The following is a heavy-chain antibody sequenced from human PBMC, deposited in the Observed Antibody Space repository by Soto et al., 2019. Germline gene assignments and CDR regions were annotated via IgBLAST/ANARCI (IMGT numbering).Heavy chain of an antibody. J-gene: IGHJ4*02. CDR1: GGSISSGGYY. D-gene: IGHD3-10*01. Sequence: SETLSLTCTVSGGSISSGGYYWSWIRQHPGKGLEWIGYIYYSGSTYYNPSLKSRVTIPVDTSKNQFSLKLSSVTAADTAVYYCARDSGGYYFDYWGQGTLVTVSS. CDR2: IYYSGST. CDR3: ARDSGGYYFDY. V-gene: IGHV4-31*03.